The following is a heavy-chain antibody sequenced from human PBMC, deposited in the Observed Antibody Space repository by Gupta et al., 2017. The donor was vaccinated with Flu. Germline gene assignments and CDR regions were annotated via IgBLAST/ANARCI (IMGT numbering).Heavy chain of an antibody. J-gene: IGHJ4*02. V-gene: IGHV1-18*01. CDR1: GYTFSSFG. D-gene: IGHD5-12*01. CDR3: ARDFFYRGYVSHFHY. CDR2: ISAYKGET. Sequence: QVQLVQSGAEVKKPGASVKVSCKASGYTFSSFGLSWLRQAPGQGLEWMGWISAYKGETNYAQTLQGRVTLTTDTATNTVYMERRSLRSDDTAVYYCARDFFYRGYVSHFHYWGQGTVVSVSS.